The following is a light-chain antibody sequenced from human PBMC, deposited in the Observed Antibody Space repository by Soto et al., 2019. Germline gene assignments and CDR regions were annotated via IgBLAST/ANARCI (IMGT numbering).Light chain of an antibody. J-gene: IGKJ2*01. CDR1: QSVSSN. CDR2: DAS. V-gene: IGKV3-15*01. CDR3: QQHNNWPRT. Sequence: EIVMTQSPATLSVSPGERATLSCRTSQSVSSNLAWYQQKPGQVPRLLIYDASTRATGIPARFSGSGSGTEFTLTISSLQSEDFAVYYCQQHNNWPRTFGQGTNQEIK.